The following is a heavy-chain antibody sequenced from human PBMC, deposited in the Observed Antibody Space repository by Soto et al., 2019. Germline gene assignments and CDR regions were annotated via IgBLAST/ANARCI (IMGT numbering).Heavy chain of an antibody. CDR2: IYYSGST. J-gene: IGHJ5*02. D-gene: IGHD5-18*01. V-gene: IGHV4-59*01. CDR3: ARAKRYSYGKYWFDP. Sequence: PSETLSLTCTVSGGSISSYYWSWIRQPPGKGLEWIGYIYYSGSTNYNPSLKSRVTISVDTSKNQFSLKLSSVTAADTAVYYCARAKRYSYGKYWFDPWGQGTLVTVSS. CDR1: GGSISSYY.